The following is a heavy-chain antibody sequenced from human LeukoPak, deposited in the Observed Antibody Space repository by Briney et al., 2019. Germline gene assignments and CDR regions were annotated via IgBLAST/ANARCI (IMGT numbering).Heavy chain of an antibody. CDR2: IYYSGST. CDR3: ARDLSGSYARYYYYYMDV. V-gene: IGHV4-59*12. Sequence: KPSETLSLTCTVSGGSISSYYWSWIRQPPGKGLGWIGYIYYSGSTNYNPSLKSRVTMSEDTSKNQFSLKLSSVTAADTAVYYCARDLSGSYARYYYYYMDVWGKGTTVTVSS. D-gene: IGHD1-26*01. CDR1: GGSISSYY. J-gene: IGHJ6*03.